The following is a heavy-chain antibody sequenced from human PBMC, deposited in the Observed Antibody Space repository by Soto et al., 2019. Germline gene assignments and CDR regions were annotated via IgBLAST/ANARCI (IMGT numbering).Heavy chain of an antibody. V-gene: IGHV4-59*07. J-gene: IGHJ6*02. CDR3: ARAGKGLYYYYGMDV. D-gene: IGHD6-13*01. Sequence: SDTLSIACTVSGGSISGYYWIWIRQPPGKGLEWIGYIYYSGSTNYNPSLKSRVTISVDTSKNQFSLKLSSVTAADTAVYYCARAGKGLYYYYGMDVWGQGTTVTVSS. CDR1: GGSISGYY. CDR2: IYYSGST.